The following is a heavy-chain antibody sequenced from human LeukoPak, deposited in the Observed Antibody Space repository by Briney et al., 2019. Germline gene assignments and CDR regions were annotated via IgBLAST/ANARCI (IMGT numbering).Heavy chain of an antibody. CDR1: GYTFTSHG. CDR2: ISAYNGNT. D-gene: IGHD1-26*01. CDR3: AREAEWDESFDFQH. J-gene: IGHJ1*01. V-gene: IGHV1-18*01. Sequence: ASVKVSCKASGYTFTSHGIRWVRQAPGQGLEWMGWISAYNGNTNYAQKLQGRVTMTTDTSTSTAYMELRSLRSDDTAVYYCAREAEWDESFDFQHWGQGTLVTVSS.